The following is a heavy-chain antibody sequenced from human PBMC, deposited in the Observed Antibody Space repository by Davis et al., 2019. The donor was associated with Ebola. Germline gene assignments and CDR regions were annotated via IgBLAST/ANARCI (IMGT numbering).Heavy chain of an antibody. D-gene: IGHD3-22*01. V-gene: IGHV3-64D*06. Sequence: LSLTCAASGFTFSSYTMHWVRQAPGKGLQYVSGIPNNGGSTYYADSVKGRFIISRDNSKNTLYLQMSSLRIEDTAVYYCVKGSITMTVVVYFDLWGQGTLVTVSP. CDR1: GFTFSSYT. CDR2: IPNNGGST. CDR3: VKGSITMTVVVYFDL. J-gene: IGHJ4*02.